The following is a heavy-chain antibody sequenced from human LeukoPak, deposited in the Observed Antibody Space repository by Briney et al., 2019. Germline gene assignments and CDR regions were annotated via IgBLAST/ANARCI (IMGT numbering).Heavy chain of an antibody. V-gene: IGHV4-39*01. CDR3: ARHAYSSRFLSGYNWFDP. CDR2: IYYSGRT. Sequence: PSETLSLTCTVSGGSISSSSYYWGWIRQPPGKGLEWIGSIYYSGRTYYNPSLKSRVTISVDTSKNQFSLKLSSVTAADTAVYYCARHAYSSRFLSGYNWFDPWGQGTLVTVSS. D-gene: IGHD6-13*01. CDR1: GGSISSSSYY. J-gene: IGHJ5*02.